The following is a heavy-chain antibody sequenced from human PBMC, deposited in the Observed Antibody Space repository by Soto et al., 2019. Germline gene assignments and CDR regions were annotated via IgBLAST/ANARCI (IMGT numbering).Heavy chain of an antibody. CDR3: TGRGVLYHDGFDI. V-gene: IGHV3-15*01. J-gene: IGHJ3*02. CDR1: GFDFGDAW. D-gene: IGHD3-16*01. CDR2: IKPTSDGGTI. Sequence: GGSLRLSCATSGFDFGDAWMSWVRQAPGKGLEWIGLIKPTSDGGTIDYAAPLKDRFIISRDDSKNTLYLHMDNLKVEDTAVFYCTGRGVLYHDGFDIWGRGTLVTVSS.